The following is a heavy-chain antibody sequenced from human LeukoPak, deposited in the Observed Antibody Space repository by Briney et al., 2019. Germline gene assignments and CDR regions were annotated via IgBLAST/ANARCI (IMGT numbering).Heavy chain of an antibody. CDR1: GGSFSGYY. CDR3: ARHSMVRGAIRY. D-gene: IGHD3-10*01. J-gene: IGHJ4*02. CDR2: INHSGST. Sequence: SETLSLTCAVYGGSFSGYYWSWIRQPPGKGLEWIGEINHSGSTNYNPSLKSRVTISVDTSKNQFSLKLSSVTAADTAAYYCARHSMVRGAIRYWGQGTLVTVSS. V-gene: IGHV4-34*01.